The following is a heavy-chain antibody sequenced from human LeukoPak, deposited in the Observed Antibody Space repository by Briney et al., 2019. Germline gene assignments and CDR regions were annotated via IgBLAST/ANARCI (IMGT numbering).Heavy chain of an antibody. D-gene: IGHD2-15*01. CDR1: GFTFSSYS. Sequence: GGSLRLSCAASGFTFSSYSMNWVRQAPGKGLEWVSYISSSSSTIYYADSVKGRFTISRDNAKNSLDLQMNSLRAEDTAVYYCARQLVAATSGYYGMDVWGQGTTVTVSS. CDR2: ISSSSSTI. V-gene: IGHV3-48*04. J-gene: IGHJ6*02. CDR3: ARQLVAATSGYYGMDV.